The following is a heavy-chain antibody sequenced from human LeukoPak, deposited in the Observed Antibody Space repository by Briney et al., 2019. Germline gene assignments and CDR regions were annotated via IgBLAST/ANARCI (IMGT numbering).Heavy chain of an antibody. CDR2: IKQDGSEK. Sequence: GGSLRLSCAASGFTFSSYWMSWVRQAPGKGLEWVANIKQDGSEKYYVDSVRGRFTISRDNAKNSLYLQMNSLRAEDTAVYYCARDSHDILTGYDSNAFDIWGQGTMVTVSS. D-gene: IGHD3-9*01. J-gene: IGHJ3*02. V-gene: IGHV3-7*01. CDR3: ARDSHDILTGYDSNAFDI. CDR1: GFTFSSYW.